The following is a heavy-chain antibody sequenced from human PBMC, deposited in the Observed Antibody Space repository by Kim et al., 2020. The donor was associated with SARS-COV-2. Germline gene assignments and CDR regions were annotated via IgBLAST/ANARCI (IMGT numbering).Heavy chain of an antibody. D-gene: IGHD1-26*01. Sequence: GGSLRLSCAASGFTFSSYSMNWVRQAPGKGLEWVSYISSSSSTIYYADSVKGRFTITRDNAKNSLYLQMNSLRDEDTAVYYCARDGVFRSGSYPYYGMDVWGQGTTVTVSS. CDR3: ARDGVFRSGSYPYYGMDV. CDR1: GFTFSSYS. J-gene: IGHJ6*02. CDR2: ISSSSSTI. V-gene: IGHV3-48*02.